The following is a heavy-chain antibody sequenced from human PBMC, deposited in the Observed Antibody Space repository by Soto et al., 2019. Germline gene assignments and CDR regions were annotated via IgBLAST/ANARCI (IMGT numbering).Heavy chain of an antibody. Sequence: QITLKESGPTLVKPTQTLTLTCTFSGFSLSTSGVGVGWIRQPPGKALEWLALIYWDDDKRYSPSLRSRLTXTXATSKNQVVLTMTNMDPVDTATYYCAHSGYLWCFDYWGQGTLVTVSS. J-gene: IGHJ4*02. CDR2: IYWDDDK. CDR1: GFSLSTSGVG. CDR3: AHSGYLWCFDY. D-gene: IGHD2-21*01. V-gene: IGHV2-5*02.